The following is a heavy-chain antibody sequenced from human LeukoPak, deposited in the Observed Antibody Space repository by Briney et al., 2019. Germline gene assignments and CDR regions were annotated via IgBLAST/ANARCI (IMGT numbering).Heavy chain of an antibody. J-gene: IGHJ4*02. D-gene: IGHD5-24*01. V-gene: IGHV4-34*01. CDR1: GGSFSTYY. Sequence: SETLSLTCAVYGGSFSTYYWSWIRQPPGRGLEWIGEINHSGTINYNPSLESRVTMSIGTSKNQLSLKLRSVTAADTAVYYCASNPHRDGPLNCWGQGTLVTVSS. CDR2: INHSGTI. CDR3: ASNPHRDGPLNC.